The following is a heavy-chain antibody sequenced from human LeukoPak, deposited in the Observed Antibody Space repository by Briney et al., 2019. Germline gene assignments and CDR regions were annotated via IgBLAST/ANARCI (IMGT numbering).Heavy chain of an antibody. J-gene: IGHJ4*02. V-gene: IGHV1-2*02. Sequence: GASVKVSRKASGYTFTGYYMHWVRQAPGQGLEWMGWINPNSGGTNYAQKFQGRVTMTRDTSISTAYMELSRLRSDDTAVYYCARGIAAAAWYYFDYWGQGTLVTVSS. CDR1: GYTFTGYY. CDR3: ARGIAAAAWYYFDY. CDR2: INPNSGGT. D-gene: IGHD6-13*01.